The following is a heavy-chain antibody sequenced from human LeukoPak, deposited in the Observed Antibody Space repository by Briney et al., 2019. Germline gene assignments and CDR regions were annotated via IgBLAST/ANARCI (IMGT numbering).Heavy chain of an antibody. CDR3: ARTPTKNYWYFDL. J-gene: IGHJ2*01. CDR1: GFTFSSYW. V-gene: IGHV4-59*01. D-gene: IGHD5-24*01. Sequence: GSLRLSCAASGFTFSSYWMSWVRQPPGKGLEWIGYIYYSGSTNYNPSLKSRVTISVDTSKNQFSLKLSSVTAADTAVYYCARTPTKNYWYFDLWGRGTLVTVSS. CDR2: IYYSGST.